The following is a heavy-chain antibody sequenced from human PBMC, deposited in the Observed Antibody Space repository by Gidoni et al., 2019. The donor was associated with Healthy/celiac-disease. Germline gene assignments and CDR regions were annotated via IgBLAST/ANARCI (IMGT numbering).Heavy chain of an antibody. Sequence: QVQLQESGSGLVRPSQTLSPTCTVSRGPISTGTYYWSWIRQPAGKGLEWIGRIYSSGGNNYNPSLKSRVTISVDTSKNQFSLKLSSVTAADTAVYYCARGIAVAGDYYYGMDVWGQGTTVTVSS. CDR3: ARGIAVAGDYYYGMDV. D-gene: IGHD6-19*01. CDR2: IYSSGGN. J-gene: IGHJ6*02. CDR1: RGPISTGTYY. V-gene: IGHV4-61*02.